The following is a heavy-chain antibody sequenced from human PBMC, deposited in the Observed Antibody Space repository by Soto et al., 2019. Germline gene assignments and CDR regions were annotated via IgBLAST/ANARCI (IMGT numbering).Heavy chain of an antibody. D-gene: IGHD3-3*01. V-gene: IGHV3-33*01. CDR3: ARDAVFLIRDR. Sequence: QVQLVESGGGVVQPGRSLRLSCAASGFTFSSYGMHWVRQAPGKGLEWLGMIWHDGSSKYYGESVRGRFTISRDNSKNMGYLEMNSLRGEETGSYSSARDAVFLIRDRWGQGTLVTVSS. CDR2: IWHDGSSK. J-gene: IGHJ4*02. CDR1: GFTFSSYG.